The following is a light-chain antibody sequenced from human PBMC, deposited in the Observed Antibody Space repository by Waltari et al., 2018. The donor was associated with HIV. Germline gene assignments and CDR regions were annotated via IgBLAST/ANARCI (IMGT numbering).Light chain of an antibody. V-gene: IGLV7-43*01. CDR1: TGTVTPFFR. J-gene: IGLJ3*02. Sequence: PVVTQEPSLSVSQGETVTLTCGSTTGTVTPFFRSNWIQHKAGQPPRPLIYNTYSRHSCTPARFSASLLEGKPALTLSDVRPDDEATYYCLLHYGGTLNWVFGEGTKLTVL. CDR3: LLHYGGTLNWV. CDR2: NTY.